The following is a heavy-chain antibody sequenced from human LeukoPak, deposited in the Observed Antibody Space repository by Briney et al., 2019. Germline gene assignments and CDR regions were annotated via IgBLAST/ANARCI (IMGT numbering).Heavy chain of an antibody. CDR1: EYTFTGYY. CDR3: ARDRDYDFWSGYYYFDY. D-gene: IGHD3-3*01. V-gene: IGHV1-2*02. J-gene: IGHJ4*02. CDR2: INPNSGGT. Sequence: ASVKVSCKASEYTFTGYYMHWVRQAPGQGLEWMGWINPNSGGTNYAQKFQGRVTMTRDTSISTAYMELSRLRSDDTAVYYCARDRDYDFWSGYYYFDYWGQGTLVTVSS.